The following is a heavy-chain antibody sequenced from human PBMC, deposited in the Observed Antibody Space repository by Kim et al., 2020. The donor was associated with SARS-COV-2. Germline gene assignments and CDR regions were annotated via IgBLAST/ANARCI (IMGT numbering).Heavy chain of an antibody. CDR1: GFTFSSYG. D-gene: IGHD2-2*01. J-gene: IGHJ4*02. CDR3: AKGGELVVPAATDY. V-gene: IGHV3-33*06. Sequence: GGSLRLSCAASGFTFSSYGMHWVRQAPGKGLEWVAVIWYDGSNKYYADSVKGRFTISRDNSKNTLYLQMNSLRAEDTAVYYCAKGGELVVPAATDYWGQGTLVTVSS. CDR2: IWYDGSNK.